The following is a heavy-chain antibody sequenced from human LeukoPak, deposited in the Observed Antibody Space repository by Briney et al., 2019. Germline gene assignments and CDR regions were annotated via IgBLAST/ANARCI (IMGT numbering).Heavy chain of an antibody. J-gene: IGHJ4*02. V-gene: IGHV1-58*02. D-gene: IGHD4-17*01. CDR3: AAAESYGDTPFDY. CDR2: IVVGSGNT. CDR1: GFTLTSPA. Sequence: ASVKVSCKASGFTLTSPAMQWVRQARGQRLEWIGWIVVGSGNTNYAQKFQERVTITRDMSTSTAYMELSSLRSEDTAVYYCAAAESYGDTPFDYWGQGTLVTVSS.